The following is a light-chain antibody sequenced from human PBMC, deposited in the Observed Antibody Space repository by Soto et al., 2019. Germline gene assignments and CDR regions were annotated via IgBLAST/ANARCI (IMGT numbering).Light chain of an antibody. CDR2: KAS. V-gene: IGKV1-5*03. Sequence: DIQMTQSPSTLSASVGDRVTITCRASQSISSWLAWYQQKPGKAPKLLIYKASSLESGVPSRFSGSGSGTDFTLTINSLQPQDFATYFCQQSYSSPQTFGQGTKVDIK. CDR3: QQSYSSPQT. J-gene: IGKJ1*01. CDR1: QSISSW.